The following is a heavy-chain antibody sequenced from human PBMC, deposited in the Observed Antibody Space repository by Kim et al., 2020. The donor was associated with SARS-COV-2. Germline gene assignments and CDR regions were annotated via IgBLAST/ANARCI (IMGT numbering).Heavy chain of an antibody. J-gene: IGHJ5*02. CDR2: FDPEHNKI. CDR1: GYSLFELT. Sequence: ASVKVSCKVSGYSLFELTIHWVRQSARGGLEWMGSFDPEHNKIVYAQKFQGRLTLTEDSLTDTDYMDLRRLESDDTAIYYCTSLETTDTWGQGSLFTVSS. V-gene: IGHV1-24*01. CDR3: TSLETTDT. D-gene: IGHD1-1*01.